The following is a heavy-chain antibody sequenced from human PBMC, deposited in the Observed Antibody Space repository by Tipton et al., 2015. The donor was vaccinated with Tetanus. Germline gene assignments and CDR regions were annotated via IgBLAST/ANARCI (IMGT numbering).Heavy chain of an antibody. D-gene: IGHD3-22*01. Sequence: QLVQSGAEVKKPGASVKVSCKASGYTFTGYYMYWVRQAPGQGLEWMGWIDPNSGGTVYAQKFQGRVTMTRDTSISIAYMELRSLRSDDTAVYYCARDRVYYIFFGMAVWGPGTPVTFS. V-gene: IGHV1-2*02. CDR2: IDPNSGGT. CDR3: ARDRVYYIFFGMAV. J-gene: IGHJ6*02. CDR1: GYTFTGYY.